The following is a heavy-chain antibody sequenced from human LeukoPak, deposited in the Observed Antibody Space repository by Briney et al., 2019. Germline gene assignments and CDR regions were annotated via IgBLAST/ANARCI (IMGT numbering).Heavy chain of an antibody. CDR2: INPNSGGT. V-gene: IGHV1-2*02. CDR3: ARGFITMVRGVISPYFGH. J-gene: IGHJ4*02. CDR1: GYTFTGYY. Sequence: ASVRVSCKASGYTFTGYYMHWVRQAPGQGLEWMGWINPNSGGTNYAQKFQGRVTMTRDTSISTAYMELSRLRSDDTAVYYCARGFITMVRGVISPYFGHWGQGTLVTVSS. D-gene: IGHD3-10*01.